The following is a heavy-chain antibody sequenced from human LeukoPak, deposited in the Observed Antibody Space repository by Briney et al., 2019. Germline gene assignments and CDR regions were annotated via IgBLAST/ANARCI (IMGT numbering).Heavy chain of an antibody. CDR2: INHSGST. Sequence: PSETLSLTCAVYGGSFSGYYWSWIRQPPGKGLEWIGEINHSGSTNYNPSLKSRVTISVDTSKNQFSLKLSSVTAADTAVYYCARGQYQLLFWFDPWCQGTLVTVSS. CDR1: GGSFSGYY. CDR3: ARGQYQLLFWFDP. V-gene: IGHV4-34*01. J-gene: IGHJ5*02. D-gene: IGHD2-2*01.